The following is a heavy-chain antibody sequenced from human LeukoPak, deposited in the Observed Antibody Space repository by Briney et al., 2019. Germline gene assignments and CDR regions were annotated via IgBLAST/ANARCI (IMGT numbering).Heavy chain of an antibody. CDR1: GGTFSSYA. J-gene: IGHJ4*02. V-gene: IGHV1-69*05. CDR2: IIPIFGTA. CDR3: ANNYYDSSGYYSY. D-gene: IGHD3-22*01. Sequence: SVKVSCKASGGTFSSYAISWVRQAPGQGLEWMGGIIPIFGTANYAQKFQGRVTITTDESTSTAYTELSSLRSEDTAVYYCANNYYDSSGYYSYWGQGTLVTVSS.